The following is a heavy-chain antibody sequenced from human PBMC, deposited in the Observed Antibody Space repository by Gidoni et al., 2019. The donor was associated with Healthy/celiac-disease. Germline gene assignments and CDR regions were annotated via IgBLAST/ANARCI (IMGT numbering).Heavy chain of an antibody. D-gene: IGHD2-2*01. J-gene: IGHJ3*02. V-gene: IGHV3-30-3*01. Sequence: QVQLVESGGGVVQPGRSLRLSCAAPGFTFCSYAMHWVRQAPGKGLEWVAVISYDGSNKYYADSVKGRFTISRDNSKNTLYLQMNSLRAEDTAVYYCARDIIYCSSTSCHPDAFDIWGQGTMVTVSS. CDR2: ISYDGSNK. CDR1: GFTFCSYA. CDR3: ARDIIYCSSTSCHPDAFDI.